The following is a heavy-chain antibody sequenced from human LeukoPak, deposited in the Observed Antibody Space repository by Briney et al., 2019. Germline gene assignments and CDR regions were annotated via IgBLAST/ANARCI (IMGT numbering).Heavy chain of an antibody. CDR1: VGSFTPYY. J-gene: IGHJ3*02. CDR3: ARGFDGPNAFDI. CDR2: ISYSGST. Sequence: SETLSLTCAVSVGSFTPYYWSWIRQPPGKGLEWVGHISYSGSTNYNPSLKSRVTVSIDTSKNQVSLKLSSMTAADTAVYYCARGFDGPNAFDIWGQGTMVTVSS. D-gene: IGHD3-9*01. V-gene: IGHV4-59*01.